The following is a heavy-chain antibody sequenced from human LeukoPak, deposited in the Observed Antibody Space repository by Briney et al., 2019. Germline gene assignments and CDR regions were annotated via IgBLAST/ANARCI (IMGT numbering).Heavy chain of an antibody. CDR2: IGASGDST. CDR1: GSTFTNYA. CDR3: ARGEGYGDYPIDY. V-gene: IGHV3-23*01. Sequence: GGSLRLSCAASGSTFTNYAMSWVRQAPGKGLEWVSTIGASGDSTNYADSVKGRFTISRDNSKNTLGLQMNSLRAEDTALYYCARGEGYGDYPIDYWGQGNLVTVSS. J-gene: IGHJ4*02. D-gene: IGHD4-17*01.